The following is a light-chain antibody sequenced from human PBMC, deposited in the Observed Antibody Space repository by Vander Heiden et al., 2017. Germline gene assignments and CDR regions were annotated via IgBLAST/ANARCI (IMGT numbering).Light chain of an antibody. Sequence: SYELTQPPSVSVSPGQTASITCSGDKLGDKYACWYQQKPGQSPVLVIYQDSKRPSGIPGRFSGSNSGNTATLTISGTQAMDEADYYCQAWDSSTALMDVVFGGGTKLTVL. J-gene: IGLJ2*01. CDR2: QDS. CDR3: QAWDSSTALMDVV. CDR1: KLGDKY. V-gene: IGLV3-1*01.